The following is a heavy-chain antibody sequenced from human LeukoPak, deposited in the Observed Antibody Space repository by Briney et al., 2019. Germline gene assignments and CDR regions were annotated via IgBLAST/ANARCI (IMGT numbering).Heavy chain of an antibody. Sequence: GSLRLSCAASGFTFDSHGMTWVRQAPGKGLEWVSGLNWNGGSTGYADSLQGRFTISRDNAKNSLYLQMTSLRAEDTALYYCARTRSSGGYSGADYWGQGTLVTVSS. V-gene: IGHV3-20*04. CDR3: ARTRSSGGYSGADY. D-gene: IGHD1-26*01. J-gene: IGHJ4*02. CDR2: LNWNGGST. CDR1: GFTFDSHG.